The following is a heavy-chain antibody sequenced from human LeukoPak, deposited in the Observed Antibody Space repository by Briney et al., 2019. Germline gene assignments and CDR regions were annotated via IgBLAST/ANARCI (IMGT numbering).Heavy chain of an antibody. CDR1: GGSISNYY. V-gene: IGHV4-59*08. J-gene: IGHJ4*02. D-gene: IGHD1-26*01. Sequence: PSETLSLTCTVSGGSISNYYWSWVRQPPGKGLEWIGHIYSSGSTTYSPSLKSRVTMSVDTSKNQFSLKLTSVTAADTAVYYCASHRSYGTYPLEDRGQGALVTVSS. CDR2: IYSSGST. CDR3: ASHRSYGTYPLED.